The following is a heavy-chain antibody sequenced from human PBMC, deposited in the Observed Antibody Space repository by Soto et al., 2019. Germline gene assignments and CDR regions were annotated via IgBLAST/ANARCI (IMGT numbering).Heavy chain of an antibody. CDR1: GGSISSSSYY. J-gene: IGHJ5*02. CDR3: ATQEVGGTYVYTFDP. V-gene: IGHV4-39*02. CDR2: IYCSGST. D-gene: IGHD1-26*01. Sequence: QLQLQESGPGLVKPSETLSLTCTVSGGSISSSSYYWGWIRQPPGKGLEWIGSIYCSGSTYYNPSLTSRATVSVDPSKNHLSLKLSSVTAAGTAVYYCATQEVGGTYVYTFDPWGQGTLVTVSS.